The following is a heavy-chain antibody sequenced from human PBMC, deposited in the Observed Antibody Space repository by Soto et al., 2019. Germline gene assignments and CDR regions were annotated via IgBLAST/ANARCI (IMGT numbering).Heavy chain of an antibody. D-gene: IGHD2-8*02. CDR1: GYTFTSYG. Sequence: QVQLVQSGAEVKKPGASVKVSCKASGYTFTSYGINWVRQAPGQGLEWKGWISAYNGNTDYARKLQGRVTMTTDTSTTTAYMGLRCLRSDDTAVYYCARDLYWDPIRGDAFDIWGRGAMVSVSS. V-gene: IGHV1-18*01. CDR2: ISAYNGNT. CDR3: ARDLYWDPIRGDAFDI. J-gene: IGHJ3*02.